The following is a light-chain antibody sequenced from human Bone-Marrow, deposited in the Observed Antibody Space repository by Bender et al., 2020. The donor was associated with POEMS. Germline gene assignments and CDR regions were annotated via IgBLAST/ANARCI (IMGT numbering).Light chain of an antibody. Sequence: QSVLTQPPSASGTPGQTVTISCSGSSSNIGSNYVYWYQQFPGTAPKLLIYSNDVRSSGVSDRFSGSKSGTSASLAISGLRSEDEADYYCTSRDDSLDGVVFGGGTQLTVL. CDR2: SND. J-gene: IGLJ7*01. V-gene: IGLV1-47*02. CDR3: TSRDDSLDGVV. CDR1: SSNIGSNY.